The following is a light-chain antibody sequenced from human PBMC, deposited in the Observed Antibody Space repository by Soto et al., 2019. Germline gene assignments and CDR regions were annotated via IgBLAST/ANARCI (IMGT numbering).Light chain of an antibody. CDR1: QSVSSN. CDR2: GAS. Sequence: EIVMTQSPATLSVSPGERATLSCRASQSVSSNLAWYQQRPGQAPRLLIYGASTRATGFPARFSGSGSRTDFTLSISRLQSEDFAVYYCQQYNNWPPHTFGQGTKLEIK. CDR3: QQYNNWPPHT. V-gene: IGKV3-15*01. J-gene: IGKJ2*01.